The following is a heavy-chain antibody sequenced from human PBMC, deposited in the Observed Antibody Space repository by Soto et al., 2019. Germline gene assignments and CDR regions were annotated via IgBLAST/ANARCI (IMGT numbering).Heavy chain of an antibody. V-gene: IGHV3-30*18. CDR1: GFTFSSYG. D-gene: IGHD2-15*01. CDR3: AKEYCSGGSCYPWYFDY. J-gene: IGHJ4*02. Sequence: ESGGGVVQPGRSLRLSCAASGFTFSSYGMHWVRQAPGKGLEWVAVISYDGSNKYYADSVKGRFTISRDNSKNTLYLQMNSLRAEDTAVYYCAKEYCSGGSCYPWYFDYWGQGTLVTVSS. CDR2: ISYDGSNK.